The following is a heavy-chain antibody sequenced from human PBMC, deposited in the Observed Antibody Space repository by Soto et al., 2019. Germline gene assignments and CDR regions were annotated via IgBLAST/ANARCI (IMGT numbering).Heavy chain of an antibody. CDR1: GDSVSSNSAT. CDR3: AGSIAGAGTSWCDP. V-gene: IGHV6-1*01. Sequence: PSQTLSLTCAISGDSVSSNSATWNWIRQSPSRGLEWLGRTYYRSMWYNDYAVSVKSRITINPDTSKNQCSLQLNSVTPEDTAVYYCAGSIAGAGTSWCDPWGQGTLVSVSS. J-gene: IGHJ5*02. D-gene: IGHD6-19*01. CDR2: TYYRSMWYN.